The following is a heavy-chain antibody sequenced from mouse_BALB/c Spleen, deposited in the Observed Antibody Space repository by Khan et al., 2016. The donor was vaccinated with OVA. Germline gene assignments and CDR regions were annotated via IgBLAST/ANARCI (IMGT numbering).Heavy chain of an antibody. D-gene: IGHD1-1*02. Sequence: VQLQQSGAELVKPGASVKLSCKASGYIFTSYYMYWVKQRPGQGLEWIGEINPNNGDTNFNEKFKTKATLTVDKSSSTAHMQLSSLTSEDSAVYDCTRSGDGAFAYWGQGTLVTVSA. CDR3: TRSGDGAFAY. V-gene: IGHV1-53*01. CDR1: GYIFTSYY. J-gene: IGHJ3*01. CDR2: INPNNGDT.